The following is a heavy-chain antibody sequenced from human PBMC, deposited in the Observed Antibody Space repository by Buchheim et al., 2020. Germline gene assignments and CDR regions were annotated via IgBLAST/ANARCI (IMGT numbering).Heavy chain of an antibody. CDR1: GFTFSSYA. Sequence: QVQLEESGGGVVQPGRSLRLSCAASGFTFSSYAMHWVRQAPGKGLEWVAVISYDGSNKYYADSVKGRVTISRDNSKNTLYLQMNSLRAGDTAVYYCAPRGSTTVNYWGQGTL. CDR3: APRGSTTVNY. V-gene: IGHV3-30-3*01. CDR2: ISYDGSNK. J-gene: IGHJ4*02. D-gene: IGHD4-17*01.